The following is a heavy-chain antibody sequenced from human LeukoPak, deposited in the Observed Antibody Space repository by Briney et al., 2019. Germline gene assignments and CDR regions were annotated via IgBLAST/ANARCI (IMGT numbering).Heavy chain of an antibody. CDR2: IYYSGST. Sequence: PSETLSLTCTVSGGSISSYYWSWIRQPPGKGLEWIGYIYYSGSTNYNPSLKSRVTISVDTSKNQFSLKLSSVTAADTAVYYCARGLRESDAFDIWGQGTMVTVSS. D-gene: IGHD3-3*01. V-gene: IGHV4-59*01. CDR1: GGSISSYY. CDR3: ARGLRESDAFDI. J-gene: IGHJ3*02.